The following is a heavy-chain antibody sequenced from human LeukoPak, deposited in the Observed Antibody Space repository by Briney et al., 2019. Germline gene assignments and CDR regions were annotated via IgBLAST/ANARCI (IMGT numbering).Heavy chain of an antibody. CDR1: GLTFTSSW. CDR2: INPDGTKK. V-gene: IGHV3-7*01. J-gene: IGHJ4*02. Sequence: PGGSLRLSCAVSGLTFTSSWMDWVRQAPGKGLEWLASINPDGTKKYSVDSVKGRFTISRDDAKNSVYLQMNSLRAEDTGIYYCARLVCTTIPCYGKFYFDYWGQGTLVPVAS. D-gene: IGHD1-1*01. CDR3: ARLVCTTIPCYGKFYFDY.